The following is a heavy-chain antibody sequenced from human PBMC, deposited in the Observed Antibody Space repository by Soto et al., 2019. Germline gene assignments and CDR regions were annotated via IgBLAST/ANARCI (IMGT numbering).Heavy chain of an antibody. V-gene: IGHV4-59*08. Sequence: SETLSLTCTVSGGSISSYYWSWLRQPPGKGLEWIGYMYYSGGTNYNPSLKSRVTISVDTSKNQFSLELSSVTAADTAVYYCASQTLPHYYGSRSYYSNSLYHLDYWGQGTLVTV. CDR3: ASQTLPHYYGSRSYYSNSLYHLDY. CDR1: GGSISSYY. CDR2: MYYSGGT. D-gene: IGHD3-10*01. J-gene: IGHJ4*02.